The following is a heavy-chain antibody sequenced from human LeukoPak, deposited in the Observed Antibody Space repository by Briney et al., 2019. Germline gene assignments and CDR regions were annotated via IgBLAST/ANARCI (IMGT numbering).Heavy chain of an antibody. CDR1: GFSFMTYA. CDR2: ISGSGGLI. V-gene: IGHV3-23*01. CDR3: AKEMGHSPHSSGTYWSDGGVGLDY. J-gene: IGHJ4*02. Sequence: PGGSLRLSCAASGFSFMTYAMTWVRQAPGQGLEWVSVISGSGGLIDYADSVKGRFTISRDNSKNTLYLQMNSLGAEDTAVYYCAKEMGHSPHSSGTYWSDGGVGLDYWGQGTLVTVSS. D-gene: IGHD3-10*01.